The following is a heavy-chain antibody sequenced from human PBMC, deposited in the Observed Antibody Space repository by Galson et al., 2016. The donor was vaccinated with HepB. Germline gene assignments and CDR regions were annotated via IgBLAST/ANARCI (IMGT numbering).Heavy chain of an antibody. D-gene: IGHD3-10*01. J-gene: IGHJ5*01. V-gene: IGHV1-46*02. CDR1: GYTFNTYY. CDR3: ARGRGNPGSHYNWFDS. Sequence: QSGAEVKKPGASVKVSCKASGYTFNTYYMHWVRQAPGQGREWMGVTNPSGGGTTYAQKFQGRVSMTSDTSTSTVHMELRSLRSEDTAVYYCARGRGNPGSHYNWFDSWGQGTLVTVSS. CDR2: TNPSGGGT.